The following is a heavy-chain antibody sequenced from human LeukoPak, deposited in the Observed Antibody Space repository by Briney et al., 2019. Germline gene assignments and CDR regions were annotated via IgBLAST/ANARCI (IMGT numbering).Heavy chain of an antibody. CDR1: GFTVSSNY. CDR3: ARESRTITMRESY. D-gene: IGHD3-22*01. V-gene: IGHV3-66*01. Sequence: QPGGSLRVSCAASGFTVSSNYMSWVRQAPGKGLEWVSVIYSGGITYYADSVKGRFTISRDNSKNTLYLQMNSLRAEDTAVYYCARESRTITMRESYWGQGTLVTVSS. J-gene: IGHJ4*02. CDR2: IYSGGIT.